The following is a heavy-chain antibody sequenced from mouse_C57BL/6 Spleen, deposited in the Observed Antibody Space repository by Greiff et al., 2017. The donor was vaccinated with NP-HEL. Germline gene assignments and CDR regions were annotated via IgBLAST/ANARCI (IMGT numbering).Heavy chain of an antibody. CDR2: ISDGGSYT. CDR3: ARDDPRGYFDY. D-gene: IGHD3-3*01. Sequence: EVKLMESGGGLVKPGGSLKLSCAASGFTFSSYAMSWVRQTPDKRLEWVATISDGGSYTYYPDNVKGRFTISRDNAKNTLYLQMSQLKPEDTAMYYCARDDPRGYFDYWGKGTTLTVAS. CDR1: GFTFSSYA. V-gene: IGHV5-4*01. J-gene: IGHJ2*01.